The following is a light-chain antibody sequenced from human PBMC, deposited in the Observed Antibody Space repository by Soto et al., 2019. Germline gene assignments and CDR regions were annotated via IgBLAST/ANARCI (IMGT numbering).Light chain of an antibody. J-gene: IGKJ2*01. CDR2: GTS. CDR1: QSVNRAL. CDR3: QQYEWSPYT. V-gene: IGKV3-20*01. Sequence: EIVLTQSPGTLSLSPGERATLSCRASQSVNRALFAWYHQKPGQAPRLLIYGTSNRATGIPDRFSGSGSGTDFSLTINRLEPEDFAVYYCQQYEWSPYTFGQGTKLEIK.